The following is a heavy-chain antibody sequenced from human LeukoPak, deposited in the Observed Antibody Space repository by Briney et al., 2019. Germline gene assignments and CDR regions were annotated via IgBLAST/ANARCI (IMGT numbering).Heavy chain of an antibody. CDR3: ARDRTIFGVADFDY. J-gene: IGHJ4*02. CDR1: GGSFSGYY. V-gene: IGHV4-34*01. Sequence: SETLSLTCAVYGGSFSGYYWSWIRQPPGKGLEWIGEINHSGSTNYNPSLKSRVTISVDTSKNQFSLKLSSVTAADTAVYYCARDRTIFGVADFDYWGQGTLVTVSS. CDR2: INHSGST. D-gene: IGHD3-3*01.